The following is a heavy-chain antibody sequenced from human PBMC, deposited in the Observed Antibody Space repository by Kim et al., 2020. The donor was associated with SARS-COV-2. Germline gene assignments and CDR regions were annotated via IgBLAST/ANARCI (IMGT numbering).Heavy chain of an antibody. Sequence: GGSLRLSCAASGFTFSHSGMHWVRQAPGKGLEWVAVISYDERNKYYADSVKGRFTISRDNSKNTLYVQMNSLRAEDTARYYCAKDIWFGEPYNTHVRRAVMDVWGQGTTVTVSS. CDR1: GFTFSHSG. V-gene: IGHV3-30*18. CDR2: ISYDERNK. D-gene: IGHD3-10*01. CDR3: AKDIWFGEPYNTHVRRAVMDV. J-gene: IGHJ6*02.